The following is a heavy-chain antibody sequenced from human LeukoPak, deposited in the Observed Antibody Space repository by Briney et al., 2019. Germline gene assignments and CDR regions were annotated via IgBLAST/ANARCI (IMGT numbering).Heavy chain of an antibody. CDR2: ISSSSSTI. J-gene: IGHJ2*01. CDR3: ARDNVDTAMAREWGWYFDL. Sequence: GGSLRLSCAASGFTFSSYSMNWVRQAPGKGLEWVSYISSSSSTIYYADSVKGRFTISRDNAKNSLYLQMNSLRAEDTAVYYCARDNVDTAMAREWGWYFDLWGRGTLVTVPS. CDR1: GFTFSSYS. D-gene: IGHD5-18*01. V-gene: IGHV3-48*01.